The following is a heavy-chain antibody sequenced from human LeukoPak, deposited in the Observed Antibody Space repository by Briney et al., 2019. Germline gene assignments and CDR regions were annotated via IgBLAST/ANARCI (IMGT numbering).Heavy chain of an antibody. CDR3: ARALGSYYQH. CDR1: GGSISSYY. Sequence: SETLSLTCTVSGGSISSYYWSWIRQPPGKGLEWIGYIYYSGSTNYNPSLKSRVTISVDTSKNQFSLKLSSVTAADTAVYYCARALGSYYQHWGQGTLVTVSS. J-gene: IGHJ1*01. CDR2: IYYSGST. V-gene: IGHV4-59*01. D-gene: IGHD1-26*01.